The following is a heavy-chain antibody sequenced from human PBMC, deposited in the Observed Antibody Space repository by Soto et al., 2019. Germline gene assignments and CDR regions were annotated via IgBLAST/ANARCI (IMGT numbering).Heavy chain of an antibody. CDR3: VHQRETTTYFGY. V-gene: IGHV4-39*01. D-gene: IGHD4-4*01. J-gene: IGHJ4*02. CDR1: GGAVSNSQYF. CDR2: ISHSGSV. Sequence: PSETLSLTCTVAGGAVSNSQYFWVWLRQPPGKGLECIGTISHSGSVRCNPSLNSPVTISVDTSRNPFSLSLPPVTAADTAVVYCVHQRETTTYFGYRGLGTLVX.